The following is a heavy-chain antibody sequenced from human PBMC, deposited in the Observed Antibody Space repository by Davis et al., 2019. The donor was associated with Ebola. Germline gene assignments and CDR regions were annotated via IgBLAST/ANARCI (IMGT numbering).Heavy chain of an antibody. V-gene: IGHV4-34*01. Sequence: MPSETLSLTCAVSGGSFTGYYWSWIRQPPGKGLEWIGYINHSGSTNYNPSLKSRVTISVDTSKNQFSLKLSSVTAAGTAVYYCARRGFWSGYSTPNFYYYYGMDVWGQGTTVTVSS. CDR2: INHSGST. CDR1: GGSFTGYY. CDR3: ARRGFWSGYSTPNFYYYYGMDV. D-gene: IGHD3-3*01. J-gene: IGHJ6*02.